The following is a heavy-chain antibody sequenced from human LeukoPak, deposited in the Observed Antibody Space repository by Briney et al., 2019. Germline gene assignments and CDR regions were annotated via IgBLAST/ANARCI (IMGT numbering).Heavy chain of an antibody. V-gene: IGHV3-48*01. Sequence: PGGSLRLSCAASGFTFSTYNMNWVRQAPGKGLEWISYISGSGFTIHYADSVKGRFTISRDNAKNSLYLQMNSLRAEDTAVYYCARGVPKTSYYYYYMDVWGKGTTVTVSS. D-gene: IGHD4-11*01. J-gene: IGHJ6*03. CDR2: ISGSGFTI. CDR3: ARGVPKTSYYYYYMDV. CDR1: GFTFSTYN.